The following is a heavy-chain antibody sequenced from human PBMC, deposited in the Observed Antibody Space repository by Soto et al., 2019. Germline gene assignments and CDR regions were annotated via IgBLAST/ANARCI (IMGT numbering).Heavy chain of an antibody. V-gene: IGHV1-69*06. J-gene: IGHJ6*02. Sequence: QEELVQSGAEVKKPGSSVSVSCRTSEGTFASYSITWLRQAPGQRLEWMGEIIPLMRTVNYAQKFQDRVTITGDRSTSTVYMALSSLRSDDTAVYYCARDPVDLFGYLDVWGQGTTVTVSS. D-gene: IGHD2-21*01. CDR1: EGTFASYS. CDR3: ARDPVDLFGYLDV. CDR2: IIPLMRTV.